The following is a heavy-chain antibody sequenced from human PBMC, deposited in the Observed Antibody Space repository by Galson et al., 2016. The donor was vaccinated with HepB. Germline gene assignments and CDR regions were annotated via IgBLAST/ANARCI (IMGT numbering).Heavy chain of an antibody. CDR3: ARARSRGWSDAFDY. CDR1: GDSVSSNSAA. Sequence: CAISGDSVSSNSAARNWFRQSTSRGLEWLGRTYYRSKWYNDYRLSLKTRININADTSRNEVSLQLKSVTLEETAVYYCARARSRGWSDAFDYWGQGTLVTISS. J-gene: IGHJ4*02. CDR2: TYYRSKWYN. D-gene: IGHD6-19*01. V-gene: IGHV6-1*01.